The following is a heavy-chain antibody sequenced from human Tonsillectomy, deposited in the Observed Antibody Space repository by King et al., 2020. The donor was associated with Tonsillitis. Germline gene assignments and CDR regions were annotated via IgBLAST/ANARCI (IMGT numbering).Heavy chain of an antibody. CDR2: IIPNSGGK. D-gene: IGHD6-19*01. J-gene: IGHJ5*01. CDR3: ARDLLEAVAVYFFAS. Sequence: VQLVESGAEVRKPGASVKVSCKASGYTFTDYYMHWVRQAPGQGLEWMGWIIPNSGGKNYEQKFQGRVTMTGDTSISTAYMELSGLRSDDTALYYCARDLLEAVAVYFFASWGQGTLVTVSS. V-gene: IGHV1-2*02. CDR1: GYTFTDYY.